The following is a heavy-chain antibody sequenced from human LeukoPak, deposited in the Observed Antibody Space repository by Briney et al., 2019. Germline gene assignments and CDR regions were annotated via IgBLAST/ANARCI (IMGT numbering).Heavy chain of an antibody. V-gene: IGHV4-38-2*01. J-gene: IGHJ4*02. D-gene: IGHD3-10*01. CDR2: IYYSGST. CDR3: ARHRYYYGSGSPDY. CDR1: GYSIRSGYY. Sequence: SETLSLTCSVSGYSIRSGYYWSWIRQPPGKGLEWIGYIYYSGSTYYNPSLKSRVTISVDTSKNQFSLKLSSVTAADTAVYYCARHRYYYGSGSPDYWGQGTLVTVSS.